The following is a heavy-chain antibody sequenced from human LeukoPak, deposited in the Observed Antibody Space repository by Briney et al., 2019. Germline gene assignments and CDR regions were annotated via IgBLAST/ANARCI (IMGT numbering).Heavy chain of an antibody. D-gene: IGHD3-10*01. CDR1: GDSVSSNSAA. Sequence: SQTLSLTCAISGDSVSSNSAAWNWIRQSPSRGLEWLGRTYYTSKWYNDYAVSVKSRITSNPDTSKNQFSLQLNSVTPEDTAVYYCARSADYYGSGSYNWFDPWGQGTLVTVSS. J-gene: IGHJ5*02. V-gene: IGHV6-1*01. CDR3: ARSADYYGSGSYNWFDP. CDR2: TYYTSKWYN.